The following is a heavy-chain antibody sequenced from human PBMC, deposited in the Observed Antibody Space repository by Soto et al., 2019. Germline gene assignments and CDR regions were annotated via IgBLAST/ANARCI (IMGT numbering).Heavy chain of an antibody. V-gene: IGHV4-34*01. CDR2: INHSGST. CDR3: ARDRVVPAAILYYYGMDV. D-gene: IGHD2-2*01. CDR1: GGSFSGYY. Sequence: QVQLQQWGAGLLKPSETLSLTCAVYGGSFSGYYWSWIRQPPGKGLEWIGEINHSGSTNYNPSLKSRVTISVDTSKNQFSLKLSSVTAADTAVYYCARDRVVPAAILYYYGMDVWGQGTTVTVSS. J-gene: IGHJ6*02.